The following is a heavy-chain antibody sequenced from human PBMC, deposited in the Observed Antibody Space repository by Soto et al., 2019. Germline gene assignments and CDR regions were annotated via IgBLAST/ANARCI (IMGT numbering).Heavy chain of an antibody. V-gene: IGHV3-48*03. J-gene: IGHJ5*02. CDR2: MNSGGGSI. D-gene: IGHD2-2*02. CDR1: GFSVSDYE. CDR3: ARDAVPAAILGPRWFDP. Sequence: HPGGSLRLSCAASGFSVSDYEMNWVRQAPGKGLEWVSYMNSGGGSIKYADSVKGRFTISRDNARNSLYLQMNSLRDEETAVYYCARDAVPAAILGPRWFDPWGQGTMITVSS.